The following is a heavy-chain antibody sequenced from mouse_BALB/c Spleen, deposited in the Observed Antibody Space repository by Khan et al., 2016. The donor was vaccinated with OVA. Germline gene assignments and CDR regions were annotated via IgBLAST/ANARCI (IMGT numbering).Heavy chain of an antibody. J-gene: IGHJ1*01. CDR2: INTYTGEP. Sequence: QIQLVQSGPELKKPGETVKISCKASGYTFTNYGMNWVKQAPGKGLKWMGWINTYTGEPTYVDDFKGRFAFSLETSASTAYLQINNLRNEDTATYLCASGGYWYFVVWGAGTTVTVSS. CDR3: ASGGYWYFVV. V-gene: IGHV9-3-1*01. D-gene: IGHD1-1*02. CDR1: GYTFTNYG.